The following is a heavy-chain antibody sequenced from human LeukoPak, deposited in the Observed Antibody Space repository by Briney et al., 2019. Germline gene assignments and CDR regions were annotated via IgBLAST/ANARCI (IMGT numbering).Heavy chain of an antibody. CDR3: AKGGTSSGWKN. CDR1: GLTFSSYA. Sequence: PGGSLRLSCAASGLTFSSYAMSWVRQAPGKGLEWVSAISGSGGSTYYADSVKGRFTISRGNSKNTLYLQMNSLRAEDTAVYYCAKGGTSSGWKNWGQGTLVTVSS. CDR2: ISGSGGST. V-gene: IGHV3-23*01. J-gene: IGHJ4*02. D-gene: IGHD6-19*01.